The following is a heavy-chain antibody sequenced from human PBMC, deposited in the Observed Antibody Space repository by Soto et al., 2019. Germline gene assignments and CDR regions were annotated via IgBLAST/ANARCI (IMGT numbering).Heavy chain of an antibody. J-gene: IGHJ3*01. Sequence: EVQLVESGGGLIQPGGSLRLSCAASGFTVNSNYMSWVRQAPGKGLEWVSVIYSGGSTYYADSVKGRFIISRDISNNTVVLQLSSLRDEDTAIYYCASRLYSYNRVTFDVWGQGTMVTVSS. CDR3: ASRLYSYNRVTFDV. D-gene: IGHD3-22*01. CDR2: IYSGGST. V-gene: IGHV3-53*01. CDR1: GFTVNSNY.